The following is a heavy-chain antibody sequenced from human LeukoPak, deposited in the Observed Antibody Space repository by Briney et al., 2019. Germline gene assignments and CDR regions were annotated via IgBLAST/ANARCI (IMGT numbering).Heavy chain of an antibody. D-gene: IGHD6-19*01. CDR1: GFMFHDYA. V-gene: IGHV3-30*19. J-gene: IGHJ4*02. CDR3: ARDLIALAAPSY. Sequence: PGGSLRLSCAAPGFMFHDYAIHWVRQAPGKGLDWVAFISYDGNNKYYADSVRGRFTVSRDNSKNTLYLQMNSLRVEDTAVYYCARDLIALAAPSYWGQGILVTVSP. CDR2: ISYDGNNK.